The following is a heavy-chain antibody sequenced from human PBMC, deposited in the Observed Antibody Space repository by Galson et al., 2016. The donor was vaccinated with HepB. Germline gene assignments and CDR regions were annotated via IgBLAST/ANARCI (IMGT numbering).Heavy chain of an antibody. CDR3: AKDSSSAL. D-gene: IGHD6-6*01. CDR1: GDSVSSQSAA. Sequence: CAISGDSVSSQSAAWNWIRHSPSRGLEWLGRTYHTSNWYSDYAVSVKSRITINPDTSKNQFSLQLNSVTPEDTAVYYCAKDSSSALWGRGSLVTVSS. J-gene: IGHJ2*01. V-gene: IGHV6-1*01. CDR2: TYHTSNWYS.